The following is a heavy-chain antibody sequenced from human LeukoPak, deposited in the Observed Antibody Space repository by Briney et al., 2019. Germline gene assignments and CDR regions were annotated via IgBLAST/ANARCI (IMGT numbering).Heavy chain of an antibody. CDR3: ARGLYYDFWSGYSGFDY. V-gene: IGHV3-30*01. Sequence: PGGSLRLSCAASGFTFSSYAMHWVRQAPGKGQEWVAVISYDGSNKYYEDSVKGRFTISRDNSRNTLYLQMKSLRAEDTAVYYCARGLYYDFWSGYSGFDYWGQGTLVTVSS. CDR2: ISYDGSNK. CDR1: GFTFSSYA. J-gene: IGHJ4*02. D-gene: IGHD3-3*01.